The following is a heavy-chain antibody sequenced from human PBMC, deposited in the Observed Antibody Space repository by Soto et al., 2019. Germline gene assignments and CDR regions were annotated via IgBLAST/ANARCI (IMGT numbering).Heavy chain of an antibody. Sequence: SETLSLTCTVSGGSISSGGYYWSWIRQHPGKGLEWIGYIYYSGSTYYNPSLKSRVTISVDTSKNQFSLKLSSVTAADTAVYYCARGEGDFWSGSPFDYWGQGTLVTVSS. J-gene: IGHJ4*02. CDR2: IYYSGST. V-gene: IGHV4-31*03. CDR3: ARGEGDFWSGSPFDY. D-gene: IGHD3-3*01. CDR1: GGSISSGGYY.